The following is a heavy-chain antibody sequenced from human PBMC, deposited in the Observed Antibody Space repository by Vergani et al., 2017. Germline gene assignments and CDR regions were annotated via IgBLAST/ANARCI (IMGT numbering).Heavy chain of an antibody. CDR3: ASKRGAWRAAYCHSYDF. Sequence: QVQLQESGPGLVKPSETLSLTCTVSGDSVISTDYHWGWIRQPPGKGLEWIGSMDYSGSTSYNPSLEGRISISFETPKNQFSLRLTSVTAADTAVYYCASKRGAWRAAYCHSYDFWGPGTLVGVSS. CDR2: MDYSGST. J-gene: IGHJ4*02. D-gene: IGHD2-8*02. V-gene: IGHV4-39*01. CDR1: GDSVISTDYH.